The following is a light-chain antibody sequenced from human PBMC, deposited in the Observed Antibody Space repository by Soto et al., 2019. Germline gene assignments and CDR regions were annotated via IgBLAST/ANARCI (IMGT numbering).Light chain of an antibody. V-gene: IGKV1-5*01. Sequence: DIQMTQSPSTLSASVGDTVTVTCRASQSIGRWLAWYQQKPGKAPKLLIYDASSLESGVPSRFSGSGSGTEFTLTISSLQPDDFATYYCQQYNSVFTFGPGTKVDIK. CDR3: QQYNSVFT. J-gene: IGKJ3*01. CDR1: QSIGRW. CDR2: DAS.